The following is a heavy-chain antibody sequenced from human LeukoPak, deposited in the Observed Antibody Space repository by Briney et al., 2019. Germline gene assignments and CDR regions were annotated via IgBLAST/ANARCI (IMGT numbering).Heavy chain of an antibody. CDR2: INSDGSST. J-gene: IGHJ5*02. CDR3: AREESTAVVGGKMGFDP. Sequence: PGGSLRLSCAASGFTFSSYWMHWVRQAPGKGLVWVSRINSDGSSTSYADSVKGRFTIPRDNSKNTLYLQMNSLRVEDTAVYYCAREESTAVVGGKMGFDPWGQGSLVTVSS. D-gene: IGHD6-19*01. V-gene: IGHV3-74*01. CDR1: GFTFSSYW.